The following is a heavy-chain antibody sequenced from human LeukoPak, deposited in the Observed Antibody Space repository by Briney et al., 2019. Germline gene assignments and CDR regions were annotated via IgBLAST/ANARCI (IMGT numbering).Heavy chain of an antibody. V-gene: IGHV3-23*01. J-gene: IGHJ3*01. CDR3: AKDPGYYDSSGYWYF. Sequence: GGSLRLSCAASGFTFSSNAMSWVRQAPGKGLEWVSGIRGSGSSTYYADSVKGRFTISRDNSKNTLYLQMNSLRAEDTAVYYCAKDPGYYDSSGYWYFWGQGTMVTVSS. D-gene: IGHD3-22*01. CDR2: IRGSGSST. CDR1: GFTFSSNA.